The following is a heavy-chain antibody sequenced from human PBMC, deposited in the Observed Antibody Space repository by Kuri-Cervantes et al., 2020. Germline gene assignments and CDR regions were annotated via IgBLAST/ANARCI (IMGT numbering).Heavy chain of an antibody. Sequence: GGSLRLSCAASGFTFSSYGMHWVRQAPGKGLEWVAVISYDGSNKYYADSVKGRFTISRDNAKNLLYLQMNSLRAEDTAVYYCARDRGSGWYAYYFDYWGQGTLVTVSS. CDR2: ISYDGSNK. D-gene: IGHD6-19*01. CDR3: ARDRGSGWYAYYFDY. J-gene: IGHJ4*02. CDR1: GFTFSSYG. V-gene: IGHV3-30*03.